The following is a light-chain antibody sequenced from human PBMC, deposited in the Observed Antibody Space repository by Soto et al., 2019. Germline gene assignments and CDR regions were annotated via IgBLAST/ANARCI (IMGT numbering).Light chain of an antibody. V-gene: IGKV4-1*01. CDR2: WAS. CDR3: QQYYTTLS. Sequence: DIVMNQSPDSLAVSLGERATINCKSSQSVLYNSDNKNYLAWYQQKAGQPPKLLIYWASTRDSGVTDRFSGSGSGADFTLTINNLQAEDVAVYYCQQYYTTLSFGGGTKVEIK. CDR1: QSVLYNSDNKNY. J-gene: IGKJ4*01.